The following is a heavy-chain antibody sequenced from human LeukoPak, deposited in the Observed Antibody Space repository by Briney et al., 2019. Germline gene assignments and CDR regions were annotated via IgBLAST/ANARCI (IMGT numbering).Heavy chain of an antibody. V-gene: IGHV1-18*04. CDR1: GYTFSGYY. Sequence: ASVTVSCKASGYTFSGYYMYWVRQAPGQGLEWMGWISAYNGNTNYAQKLQGRVTMTTDTSTSTAYMELRSLRSDDTAVYYCARTLGRASGWTYYYYYYMDVWGKGTTVTISS. CDR3: ARTLGRASGWTYYYYYYMDV. CDR2: ISAYNGNT. D-gene: IGHD6-19*01. J-gene: IGHJ6*03.